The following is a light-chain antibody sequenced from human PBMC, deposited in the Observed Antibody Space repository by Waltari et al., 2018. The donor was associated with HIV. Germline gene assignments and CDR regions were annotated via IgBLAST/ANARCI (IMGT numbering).Light chain of an antibody. CDR1: ASPKKY. CDR3: QSADSSNTYV. Sequence: SYELTQPPSVSVSSGQTARIPRPGDASPKKYAYWYQQRPGQAPVLVIYKDSERPSGIPERFSGSSSGTTVTLTISGVQAEDEADYYCQSADSSNTYVFGTGTKVTVL. CDR2: KDS. J-gene: IGLJ1*01. V-gene: IGLV3-25*03.